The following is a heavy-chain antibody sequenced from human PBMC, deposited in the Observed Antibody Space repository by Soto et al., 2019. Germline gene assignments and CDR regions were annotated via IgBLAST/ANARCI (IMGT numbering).Heavy chain of an antibody. J-gene: IGHJ6*02. CDR1: GYIFTAYH. Sequence: QVRLVQSGAEVKEPGDSVRVSCEASGYIFTAYHIHWVRQAPGQGLEWMGWINPKFGDTGYAQDSQGRVSMTSDMSISTVYMELSRLTSDDTAIYYCARNMDYYYGRGSGNGHGVWGQGTTVTVFS. CDR3: ARNMDYYYGRGSGNGHGV. V-gene: IGHV1-2*02. D-gene: IGHD3-10*02. CDR2: INPKFGDT.